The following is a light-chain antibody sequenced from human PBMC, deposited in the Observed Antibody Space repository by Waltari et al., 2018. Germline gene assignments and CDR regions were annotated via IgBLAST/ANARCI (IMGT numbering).Light chain of an antibody. CDR2: WAS. J-gene: IGKJ1*01. V-gene: IGKV4-1*01. CDR1: QSVLYSPNNKYY. Sequence: DIVMTQSPDSLAVSLGARATINCQSSQSVLYSPNNKYYVAWYQHKPGQPPRLLIYWASSRYSGVPDRFSGSGSGTDFTLTINNLQAEDAAVYYCQQYYSAPRTFGQGTKVEV. CDR3: QQYYSAPRT.